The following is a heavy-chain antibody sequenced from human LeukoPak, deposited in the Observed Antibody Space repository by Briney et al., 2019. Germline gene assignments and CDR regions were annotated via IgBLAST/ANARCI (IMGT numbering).Heavy chain of an antibody. D-gene: IGHD3-22*01. CDR2: IYYSGST. Sequence: SETLSLTCTVSGGSISSSSYYWGWIRQPPGKGLEWIGSIYYSGSTYYNPSLKSRVTISVDTSKNQFSLKLSSVTAADTAVYYCARQSEVCDSYAFDIWGQGTMVTVSS. CDR1: GGSISSSSYY. CDR3: ARQSEVCDSYAFDI. V-gene: IGHV4-39*01. J-gene: IGHJ3*02.